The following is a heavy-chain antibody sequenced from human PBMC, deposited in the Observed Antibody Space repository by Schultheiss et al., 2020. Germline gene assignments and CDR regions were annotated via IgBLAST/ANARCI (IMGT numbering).Heavy chain of an antibody. Sequence: SQTLSLTCAVYGGSFSGYYWSWIRQPPGKGLEWIGYIYYSGSTNYNPSLKSRVTISVDTSKNQFSLKLSSVTAADTAVYYCARQYDSSGYTPPGDFDYWGQGTLVTVSS. CDR2: IYYSGST. V-gene: IGHV4-59*08. CDR1: GGSFSGYY. CDR3: ARQYDSSGYTPPGDFDY. J-gene: IGHJ4*02. D-gene: IGHD3-22*01.